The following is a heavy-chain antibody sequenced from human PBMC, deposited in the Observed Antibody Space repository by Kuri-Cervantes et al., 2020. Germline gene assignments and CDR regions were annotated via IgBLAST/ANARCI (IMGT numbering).Heavy chain of an antibody. V-gene: IGHV4-59*01. Sequence: SETLSLTCAVYGGSFSGYYWSWIRQPPGKGLEWIGYIHYSGSTNYNPSLKSRVTISVDTSKNQFSVKLSSVTAADTAVYYCARGSGWYGYWGQGTLVTVSS. J-gene: IGHJ4*02. CDR2: IHYSGST. CDR3: ARGSGWYGY. CDR1: GGSFSGYY. D-gene: IGHD6-19*01.